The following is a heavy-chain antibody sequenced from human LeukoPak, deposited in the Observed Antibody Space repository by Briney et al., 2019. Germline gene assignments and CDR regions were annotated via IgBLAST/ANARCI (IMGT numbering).Heavy chain of an antibody. CDR1: GGSISSSSYY. Sequence: SETLSLTCTVSGGSISSSSYYWGWIRQPPGKGLEWIGSIYYSGSTNYNPSLKSRVTISVDTSKNQFSLKLSSVTAADTAVYYCAREKNEAVDYWGQGTLVTVSS. D-gene: IGHD1-1*01. J-gene: IGHJ4*02. CDR3: AREKNEAVDY. CDR2: IYYSGST. V-gene: IGHV4-39*07.